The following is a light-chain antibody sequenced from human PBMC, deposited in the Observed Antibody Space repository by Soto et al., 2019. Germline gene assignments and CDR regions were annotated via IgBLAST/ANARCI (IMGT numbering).Light chain of an antibody. V-gene: IGLV2-11*01. J-gene: IGLJ3*02. CDR3: CSFAGSFWL. CDR2: DVS. CDR1: SSDVGYYPY. Sequence: QSALTQPRSVSGSPGQSVTISCTGTSSDVGYYPYVSWYQQHPGKAPKLIIYDVSNRPSGVPDRFSGSKSGNTASLTISGLLPEDEADYHCCSFAGSFWLFGGGTQLTVL.